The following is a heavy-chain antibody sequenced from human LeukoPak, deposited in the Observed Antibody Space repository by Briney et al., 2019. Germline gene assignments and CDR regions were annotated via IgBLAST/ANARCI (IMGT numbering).Heavy chain of an antibody. CDR3: AKQSYARSLGE. J-gene: IGHJ4*02. CDR2: TNSGGSST. D-gene: IGHD2-8*01. CDR1: GFPFSDFS. V-gene: IGHV3-23*01. Sequence: GGSLRLSCATSGFPFSDFSMTWVRQASGKGLEWISTTNSGGSSTDYAESVKGRFTISRDNSKNTLYLQISSLRVEDTAMYYCAKQSYARSLGEGGPGTLVTVSS.